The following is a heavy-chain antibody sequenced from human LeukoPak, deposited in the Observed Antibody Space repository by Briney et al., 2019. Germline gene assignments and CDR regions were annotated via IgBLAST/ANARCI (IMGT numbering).Heavy chain of an antibody. CDR1: GFTFSSYG. J-gene: IGHJ6*03. CDR3: ARFQYDYSNQPRHYYMDV. V-gene: IGHV3-33*01. CDR2: IWYDGSNK. Sequence: GGSLRLSCAASGFTFSSYGMHWVRQAPGKGLEWVAVIWYDGSNKYYADSVKGRFTISRDNSKNTLYLQMNSLRAEDTAVYYCARFQYDYSNQPRHYYMDVWGKGTTVTVSS. D-gene: IGHD4-11*01.